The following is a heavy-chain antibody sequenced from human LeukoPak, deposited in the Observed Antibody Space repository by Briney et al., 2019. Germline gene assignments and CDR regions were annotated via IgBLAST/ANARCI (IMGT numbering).Heavy chain of an antibody. V-gene: IGHV3-66*01. CDR1: GFTVSSNY. J-gene: IGHJ4*02. D-gene: IGHD4-17*01. Sequence: GGSLRLSCAASGFTVSSNYMTWVRQAPGKGLEWASVIYSGGSTDYADSVKGRFTIARDNSRNTVHLQMNSLRVEDTAMYYCARVPYGGNSIDCWGQGTLVTVSS. CDR2: IYSGGST. CDR3: ARVPYGGNSIDC.